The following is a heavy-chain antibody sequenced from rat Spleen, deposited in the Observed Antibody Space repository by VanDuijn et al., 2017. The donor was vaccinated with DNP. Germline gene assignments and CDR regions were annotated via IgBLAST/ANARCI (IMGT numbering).Heavy chain of an antibody. V-gene: IGHV5-20*01. CDR1: GFIFSDFY. J-gene: IGHJ4*01. CDR3: TTLITFMSG. Sequence: EVQLVESGGGLVQPGRSLKLSCAASGFIFSDFYMAWVRQAPKKGLEWVASINYAGSNTYYGDSVKGRFTISRDNAKSSLFLQMDSLRSEDTATYYCTTLITFMSGWSQGTSVTVSS. CDR2: INYAGSNT. D-gene: IGHD1-1*01.